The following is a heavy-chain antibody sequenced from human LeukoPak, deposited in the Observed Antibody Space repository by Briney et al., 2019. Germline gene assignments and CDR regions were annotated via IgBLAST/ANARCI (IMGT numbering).Heavy chain of an antibody. CDR3: AKLENYYDSSGYPGFRPFRYMDV. CDR1: GFTFSSYG. V-gene: IGHV3-30*02. D-gene: IGHD3-22*01. J-gene: IGHJ6*03. CDR2: IRYDGSNK. Sequence: GGSLRLSCAASGFTFSSYGMHWVRQAPGKGLEWVAFIRYDGSNKYYADSVKGRFTISRDNSKNTLYLQMNSLRAEDTAVYYCAKLENYYDSSGYPGFRPFRYMDVWGKGTTVTVSS.